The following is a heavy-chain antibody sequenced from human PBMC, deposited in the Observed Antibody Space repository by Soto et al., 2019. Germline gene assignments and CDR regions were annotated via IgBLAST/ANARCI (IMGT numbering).Heavy chain of an antibody. CDR1: GFTFSTDS. J-gene: IGHJ4*02. CDR2: ISTSGATR. CDR3: ARFFGSGFDY. V-gene: IGHV3-48*02. Sequence: EVQLVESGGVLVQPGGSLRLSCVASGFTFSTDSMNWVRQAPGKGLEWVAHISTSGATRYYADSVKGRFTISRENAKTSMYLKMDSLRNEDKDVYYCARFFGSGFDYWGQGNLVTVSS. D-gene: IGHD6-19*01.